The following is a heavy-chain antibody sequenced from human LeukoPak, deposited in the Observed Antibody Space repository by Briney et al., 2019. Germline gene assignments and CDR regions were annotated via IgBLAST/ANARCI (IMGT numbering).Heavy chain of an antibody. Sequence: SETLSLTCAVSGDSISNSHWWSWVRQPPRKGLEWIGEIYHGGSTNFNPSLKSRVTISVDRSNNQFSLRLTSVTAADTAVYYCARGEEHGSGTVHFDYWGQGTLVTVSP. CDR3: ARGEEHGSGTVHFDY. J-gene: IGHJ4*02. CDR2: IYHGGST. CDR1: GDSISNSHW. D-gene: IGHD3-10*01. V-gene: IGHV4-4*02.